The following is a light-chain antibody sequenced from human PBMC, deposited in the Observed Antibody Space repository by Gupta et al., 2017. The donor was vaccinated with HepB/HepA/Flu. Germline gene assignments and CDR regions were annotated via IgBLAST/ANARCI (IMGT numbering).Light chain of an antibody. V-gene: IGKV3-20*01. CDR3: QQYGSSPLT. Sequence: ELVLTQSPDTLSLSPGERATLSCRASQSVSSSYLAWYQLKPGQAPRLLIYGTSSRATGIPDRFSGSGSGTDFTLSISRLEPEDFAVYYCQQYGSSPLTFGGGTKVEIK. CDR1: QSVSSSY. J-gene: IGKJ4*01. CDR2: GTS.